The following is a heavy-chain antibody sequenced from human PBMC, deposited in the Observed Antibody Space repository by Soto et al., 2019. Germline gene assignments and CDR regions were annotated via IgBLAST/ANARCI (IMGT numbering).Heavy chain of an antibody. CDR3: ARDLAMVGNY. Sequence: GGSLGLSCAASGFTFSSYAMNWVRQTQEKGLEWVSSISSTSTYTHYADSVKGRFTISRDNANNSLFLQMNSLRAEETAVYYCARDLAMVGNYWGQGALVTVSS. J-gene: IGHJ4*02. CDR2: ISSTSTYT. V-gene: IGHV3-21*01. CDR1: GFTFSSYA. D-gene: IGHD6-19*01.